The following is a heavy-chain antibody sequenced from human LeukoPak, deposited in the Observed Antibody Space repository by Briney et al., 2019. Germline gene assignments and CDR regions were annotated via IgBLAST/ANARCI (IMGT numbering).Heavy chain of an antibody. CDR3: ARDVVGPLDY. CDR2: IGSSSSYI. V-gene: IGHV3-21*01. J-gene: IGHJ4*02. D-gene: IGHD2-21*01. CDR1: GFTFSNVW. Sequence: GGSLRLSCAASGFTFSNVWMSWVRRAPGKGLEWVSSIGSSSSYIYYADSVKGRFTISRDNAKNSLYLQMNSLRAEDTAVYYCARDVVGPLDYWGQGTLVTVSS.